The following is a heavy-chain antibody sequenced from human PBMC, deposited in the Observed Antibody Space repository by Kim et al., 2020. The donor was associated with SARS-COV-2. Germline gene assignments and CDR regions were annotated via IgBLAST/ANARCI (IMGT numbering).Heavy chain of an antibody. CDR3: ARSSGLYGLDV. CDR2: G. Sequence: GNYGQKVQGRITITADKSSTTGYMDLSSLRSEDTAVYFCARSSGLYGLDVWGQGTTVIVSS. V-gene: IGHV1-69*02. D-gene: IGHD3-10*01. J-gene: IGHJ6*02.